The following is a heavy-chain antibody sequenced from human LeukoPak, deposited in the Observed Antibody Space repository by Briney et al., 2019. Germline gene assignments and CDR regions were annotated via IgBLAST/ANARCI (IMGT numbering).Heavy chain of an antibody. CDR1: GYTFTSYG. CDR2: ISAYNGNT. D-gene: IGHD3-10*01. V-gene: IGHV1-18*01. CDR3: ARVPIWFGELFLDY. Sequence: ASVKVSCKASGYTFTSYGISWVRQAPGQGLEWMGWISAYNGNTNYAQKLQGRVTMTTDTSTSTAYMELRSLRSDDTAVYYCARVPIWFGELFLDYWGQGTLVTVSS. J-gene: IGHJ4*02.